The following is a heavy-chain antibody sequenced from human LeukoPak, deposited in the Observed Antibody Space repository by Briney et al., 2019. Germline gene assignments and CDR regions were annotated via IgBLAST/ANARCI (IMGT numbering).Heavy chain of an antibody. Sequence: ASVKVSCKASGYTFTDYYMHWVRQAPGQGLEWMGWISPNSGGTNYAQKFQGRVTMTRGTSISTAYMELSRLRSDDTAVYYCAKGKWELLLPHYYYYYMDVWGKGTTVTISS. J-gene: IGHJ6*03. CDR3: AKGKWELLLPHYYYYYMDV. CDR1: GYTFTDYY. CDR2: ISPNSGGT. V-gene: IGHV1-2*02. D-gene: IGHD1-26*01.